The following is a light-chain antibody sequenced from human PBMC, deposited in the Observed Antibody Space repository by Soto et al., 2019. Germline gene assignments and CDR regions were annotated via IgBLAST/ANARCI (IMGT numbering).Light chain of an antibody. CDR1: KIGSKI. Sequence: SYELTQPPSVSVAPGQTAKITCVGDKIGSKIVHWYKQRPVQAPVAVVFDATDRPSGIHDRISASRSGDTATLTISRVDDGDEADYYCHVWASTGEFFVFGCGTKVTV. V-gene: IGLV3-21*02. CDR2: DAT. J-gene: IGLJ6*01. CDR3: HVWASTGEFFV.